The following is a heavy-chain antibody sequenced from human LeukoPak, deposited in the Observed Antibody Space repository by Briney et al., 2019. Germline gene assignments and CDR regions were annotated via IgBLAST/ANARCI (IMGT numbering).Heavy chain of an antibody. D-gene: IGHD3-10*01. CDR1: GGSISSGDYY. V-gene: IGHV4-30-4*01. CDR3: ASSMVRGQKAFDI. CDR2: IYYSGST. Sequence: SQTLSHTCTVSGGSISSGDYYWSWIRQPPGKGLEWIGYIYYSGSTYYNPSLKSRVTISVDTSKNQFSLKLSSVTAADTAVYYCASSMVRGQKAFDIWGQGTMVTVSS. J-gene: IGHJ3*02.